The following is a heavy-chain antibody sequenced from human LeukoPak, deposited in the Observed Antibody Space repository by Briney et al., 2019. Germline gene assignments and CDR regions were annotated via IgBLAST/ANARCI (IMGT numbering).Heavy chain of an antibody. J-gene: IGHJ4*02. CDR3: AKSRPRLLLGFDY. Sequence: GGSLRLSCAASGFTFSSYSMNWVRQAPGKGLEWVSYISSSSSTIYYADSVKGRFTISRDNAKNSLYLQMNSLRAEDTAVYYCAKSRPRLLLGFDYWGQGTLVTVSS. CDR2: ISSSSSTI. V-gene: IGHV3-48*01. CDR1: GFTFSSYS. D-gene: IGHD2-15*01.